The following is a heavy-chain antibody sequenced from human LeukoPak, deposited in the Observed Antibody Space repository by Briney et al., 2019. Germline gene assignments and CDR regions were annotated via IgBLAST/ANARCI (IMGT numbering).Heavy chain of an antibody. CDR3: VKTIAVAGNFDY. Sequence: AEGSLRLSCSASGFTFSSYTMHWVRQAPGKGLEYVSAISPNGGSTYYGDSVKGRFTISRDNSKKTLYLQMSSLRAEDTAVYYCVKTIAVAGNFDYWGQGTLVTVS. D-gene: IGHD6-13*01. V-gene: IGHV3-64D*09. CDR1: GFTFSSYT. CDR2: ISPNGGST. J-gene: IGHJ4*02.